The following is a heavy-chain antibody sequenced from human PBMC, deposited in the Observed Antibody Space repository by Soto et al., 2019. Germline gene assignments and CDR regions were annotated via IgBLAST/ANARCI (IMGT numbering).Heavy chain of an antibody. V-gene: IGHV3-23*01. D-gene: IGHD4-17*01. Sequence: EVQLLESGGGLVQPGGSLSLSCAASGFTFSSYAMSWVRQAPGKGLEWVSAISGSGGSTYYADSVKGRFTISRDNSKNTLYLQMNSLRAEDTAVYYCAKDGDPDYYYGMDVWGQGTTVTVSS. J-gene: IGHJ6*02. CDR1: GFTFSSYA. CDR3: AKDGDPDYYYGMDV. CDR2: ISGSGGST.